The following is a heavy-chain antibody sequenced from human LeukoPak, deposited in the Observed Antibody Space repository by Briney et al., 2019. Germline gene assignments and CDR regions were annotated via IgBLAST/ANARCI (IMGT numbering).Heavy chain of an antibody. D-gene: IGHD3-22*01. J-gene: IGHJ4*02. CDR3: ARDSSSGYRLPPWDY. V-gene: IGHV3-21*01. CDR1: GFTISSYS. CDR2: ISSRSSYI. Sequence: PGVSLRLSCAASGFTISSYSMNWVRQAPGKGLEWVSSISSRSSYIYYADSVKGRFTISRDNAKNSMYLQMNSLRAEDTAVYYCARDSSSGYRLPPWDYWGQGTLVTVSS.